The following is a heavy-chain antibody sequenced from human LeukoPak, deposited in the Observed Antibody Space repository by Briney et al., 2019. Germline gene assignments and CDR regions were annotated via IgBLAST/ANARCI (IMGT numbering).Heavy chain of an antibody. CDR3: ARVSIAAAGETFYYYYGMDV. J-gene: IGHJ6*02. CDR2: IYCSGST. CDR1: GGSISSGDYY. V-gene: IGHV4-30-4*01. D-gene: IGHD6-13*01. Sequence: SETLSLTCTVSGGSISSGDYYWSWIRQPPGKGLEWIGYIYCSGSTYYNPSLKSRVTISVDTSKNQFSLKLSSVTAADTAVYYCARVSIAAAGETFYYYYGMDVWGQGTTVTVSS.